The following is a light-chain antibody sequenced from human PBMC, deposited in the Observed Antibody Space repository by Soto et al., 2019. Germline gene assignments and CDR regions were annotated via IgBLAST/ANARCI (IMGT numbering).Light chain of an antibody. CDR1: QSVTNNF. Sequence: IVLTQSPGTLSLSPGERATLSCGASQSVTNNFLAWYQQNPGQAPRLLIYGASSRATGVPDRFSGSGSGTDFTLTIIRLAPLVFVLYYCQQYGPPLFTSRPGTKLDSK. J-gene: IGKJ3*01. CDR2: GAS. V-gene: IGKV3-20*01. CDR3: QQYGPPLFT.